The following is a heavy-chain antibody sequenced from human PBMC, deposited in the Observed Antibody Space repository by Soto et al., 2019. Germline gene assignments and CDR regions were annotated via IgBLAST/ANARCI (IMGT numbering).Heavy chain of an antibody. J-gene: IGHJ5*02. D-gene: IGHD1-26*01. CDR2: IHYSGTT. V-gene: IGHV4-61*01. Sequence: SETLSLTCSVSGGSVTSGLVYWSWVRQPPGKGLEWIGYIHYSGTTNYRPSLRGRVNISLDTSKNQFSLKLRSVTAADTAVYYCARVLFSGAYTCFDPWGQGTLVTVSS. CDR3: ARVLFSGAYTCFDP. CDR1: GGSVTSGLVY.